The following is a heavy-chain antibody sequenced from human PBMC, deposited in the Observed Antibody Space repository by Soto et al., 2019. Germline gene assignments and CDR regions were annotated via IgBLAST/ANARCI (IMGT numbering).Heavy chain of an antibody. CDR2: ISGSGDST. V-gene: IGHV3-23*01. D-gene: IGHD6-19*01. CDR1: GFTFSSYA. J-gene: IGHJ1*01. Sequence: VPLLESGGGLVQPGGSLRLSCAASGFTFSSYAMSWVRQAPGKGLEWVSGISGSGDSTYYADSVKGRFTISRDNSKTTLYLQMNSLRAEDTAVYYCAKGVPGIAVAGTGYFQHWGQGTLVTVSP. CDR3: AKGVPGIAVAGTGYFQH.